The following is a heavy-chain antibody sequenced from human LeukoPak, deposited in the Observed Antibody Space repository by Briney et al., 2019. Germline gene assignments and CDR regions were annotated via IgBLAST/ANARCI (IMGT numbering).Heavy chain of an antibody. V-gene: IGHV4-39*01. J-gene: IGHJ3*02. CDR1: GGSISSSSYY. D-gene: IGHD6-19*01. Sequence: SETLSLTCTVSGGSISSSSYYWGWIRQPPGKGLEWIGSIYYSGSTYYNPSLKSRVAISVDTSKNQFSLKLSSVTAADTAVYYCARPYSSGNPDAFDIWGQGTMVTVSS. CDR3: ARPYSSGNPDAFDI. CDR2: IYYSGST.